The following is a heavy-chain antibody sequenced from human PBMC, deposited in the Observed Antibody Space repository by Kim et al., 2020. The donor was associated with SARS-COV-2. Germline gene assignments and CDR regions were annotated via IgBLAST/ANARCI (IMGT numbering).Heavy chain of an antibody. CDR1: GFTFSTYA. J-gene: IGHJ4*02. CDR3: AKDRGAIQYEY. V-gene: IGHV3-23*03. D-gene: IGHD2-2*02. CDR2: INSVGTTT. Sequence: GGSLRLSCAASGFTFSTYAMSWVRQAPGKGLEWVSLINSVGTTTYYADSVKGRFTISRDNSRNTLYLQMNSLRAEDTAIYYCAKDRGAIQYEYWGQGTLVTVSS.